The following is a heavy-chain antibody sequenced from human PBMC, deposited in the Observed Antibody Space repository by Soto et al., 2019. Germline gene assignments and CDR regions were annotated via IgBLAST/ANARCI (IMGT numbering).Heavy chain of an antibody. CDR3: TTGLSNGYYNFDY. D-gene: IGHD3-22*01. Sequence: GGSLRLSCPTSGSTFRNAWMSWVRQATGKGLEWVGRIKGEADGGTTDYAAPVKGRITISRDHSKDTLYLHMNILKTEDTAVYYCTTGLSNGYYNFDYWGQGT. CDR1: GSTFRNAW. CDR2: IKGEADGGTT. V-gene: IGHV3-15*01. J-gene: IGHJ4*02.